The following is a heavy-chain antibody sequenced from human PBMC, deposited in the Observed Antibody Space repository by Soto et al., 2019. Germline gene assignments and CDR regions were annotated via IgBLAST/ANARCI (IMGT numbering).Heavy chain of an antibody. V-gene: IGHV3-23*01. Sequence: EVQLLESGGGLVQPGGSLRLSCAASGFTFSSYAMSWVRQAPGKGLEWVSGIRGSGGSTYYADSVKGRFTISRDNAKNSLYLQMNSLRAEDTALYYCAKANCGGDCSADSWGQGTLVTVSS. J-gene: IGHJ4*02. CDR2: IRGSGGST. CDR1: GFTFSSYA. CDR3: AKANCGGDCSADS. D-gene: IGHD2-21*02.